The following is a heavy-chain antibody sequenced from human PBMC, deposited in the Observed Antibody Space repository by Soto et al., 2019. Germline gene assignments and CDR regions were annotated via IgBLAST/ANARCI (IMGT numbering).Heavy chain of an antibody. D-gene: IGHD6-6*01. Sequence: SETLSLTCTVSGGSISSGGYYWSWIRQHPGKGLEWIGYIYYSGSTYYNPSLKSRVTISVDTSKNQFSLKLSSVTAADTAVYYCAREGSSNTSGDVWGKGTTVTVSS. J-gene: IGHJ6*04. V-gene: IGHV4-31*03. CDR2: IYYSGST. CDR3: AREGSSNTSGDV. CDR1: GGSISSGGYY.